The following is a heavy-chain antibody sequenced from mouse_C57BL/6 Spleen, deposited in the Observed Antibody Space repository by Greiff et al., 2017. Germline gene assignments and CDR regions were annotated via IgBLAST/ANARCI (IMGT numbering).Heavy chain of an antibody. V-gene: IGHV1-82*01. CDR1: GYAFSSSW. CDR2: IYPGDGDT. D-gene: IGHD1-1*01. Sequence: VQLQQSGPELVKPGASVKISCKASGYAFSSSWMNWVKQRPGKGLEWIGRIYPGDGDTNYNGKFKGKATLTADKSSSTAYMQLSSLTSEDSAVYFCARSPSTTVADYWGQGTTLTVSS. J-gene: IGHJ2*01. CDR3: ARSPSTTVADY.